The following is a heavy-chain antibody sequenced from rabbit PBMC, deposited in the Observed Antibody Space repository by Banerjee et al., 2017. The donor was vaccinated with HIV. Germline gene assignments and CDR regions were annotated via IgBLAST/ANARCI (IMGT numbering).Heavy chain of an antibody. CDR2: IYAGSSGST. CDR1: GFSFNNKYV. CDR3: ARGDAGFVGYFYCTVFAFNL. V-gene: IGHV1S45*01. D-gene: IGHD1-1*01. J-gene: IGHJ4*01. Sequence: QEQLEESGGGLFQPEGSLTLTCTASGFSFNNKYVMCWVRQAPGKGLEWIACIYAGSSGSTQYANWAKGRFTISKTSSTTVTLEMTSLTAADTATYFCARGDAGFVGYFYCTVFAFNLWGPGTLVTVS.